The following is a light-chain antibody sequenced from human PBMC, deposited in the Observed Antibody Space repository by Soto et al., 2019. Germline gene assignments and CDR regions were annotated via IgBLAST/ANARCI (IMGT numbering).Light chain of an antibody. CDR2: AAS. J-gene: IGKJ4*01. CDR3: QQSYNAPLT. Sequence: IQMTQSPSSLSASVGDRVTITCRASQSITSYLNWYQQKPGKAPKLLIYAASSLQSGVPSRFSGSGSGTDFTLNISSLQPEDFATYYRQQSYNAPLTFGGGTKVESK. CDR1: QSITSY. V-gene: IGKV1-39*01.